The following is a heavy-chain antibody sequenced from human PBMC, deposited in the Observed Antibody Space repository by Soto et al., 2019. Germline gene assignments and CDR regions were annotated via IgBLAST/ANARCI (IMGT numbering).Heavy chain of an antibody. CDR2: IKSKTDGGKT. J-gene: IGHJ4*02. D-gene: IGHD3-9*01. CDR3: TTTYYFEGTRSH. Sequence: GGSLRLSCAASGFTFSNAWMSWVRQAPGKGLEWVGRIKSKTDGGKTDYAAPVKGRFTISRDDSKNTLYLQMNSLKTEDTAVYYCTTTYYFEGTRSHWGQGTLVTVSS. V-gene: IGHV3-15*01. CDR1: GFTFSNAW.